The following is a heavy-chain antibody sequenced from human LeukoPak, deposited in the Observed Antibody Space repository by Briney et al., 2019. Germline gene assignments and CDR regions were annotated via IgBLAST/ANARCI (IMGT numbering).Heavy chain of an antibody. Sequence: PGGSLRLSCAASGFTFIRSAVTWVRQGPGRGLEFVASIIYSGGATYYADSVKGRFTISRDNSKNTLYLQMNSLRAEDTALYYCAKDGLYYDGSEHVYYFDSWGQGTLVTVSS. V-gene: IGHV3-23*01. CDR1: GFTFIRSA. CDR3: AKDGLYYDGSEHVYYFDS. J-gene: IGHJ4*02. D-gene: IGHD3-22*01. CDR2: IIYSGGAT.